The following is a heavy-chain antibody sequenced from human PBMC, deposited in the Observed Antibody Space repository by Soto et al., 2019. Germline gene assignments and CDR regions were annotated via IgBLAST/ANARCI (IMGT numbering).Heavy chain of an antibody. CDR1: GGSISSYY. V-gene: IGHV4-59*01. CDR3: ARGVMETYYYFWSGYNKTSYYMDV. Sequence: SETLSLTCTVSGGSISSYYWSWIRQPPGKGLEWIGYIYYSGSTNYNPSLKSRVTISVDTSKNQLSLKLSSVTAADTAVYYCARGVMETYYYFWSGYNKTSYYMDVWGKGTTVTVSS. CDR2: IYYSGST. J-gene: IGHJ6*03. D-gene: IGHD3-3*01.